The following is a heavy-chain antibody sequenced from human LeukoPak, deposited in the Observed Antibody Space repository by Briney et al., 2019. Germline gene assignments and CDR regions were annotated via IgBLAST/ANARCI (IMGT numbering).Heavy chain of an antibody. CDR3: ARIEDVTRGYNHAYYFDY. CDR1: GGSFSGYN. CDR2: INHSGST. J-gene: IGHJ4*02. D-gene: IGHD5-18*01. V-gene: IGHV4-34*01. Sequence: SETLSLTCAVYGGSFSGYNWSWIRQPPGKGLEWIGEINHSGSTNYNPSLKSRVTISVDTSKNQFSLKLRTATAADTAVYYCARIEDVTRGYNHAYYFDYWGQGTLVTVSS.